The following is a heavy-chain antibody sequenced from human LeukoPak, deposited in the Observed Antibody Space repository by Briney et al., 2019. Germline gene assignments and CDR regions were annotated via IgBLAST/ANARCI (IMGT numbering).Heavy chain of an antibody. CDR2: ISTSSDTI. J-gene: IGHJ4*02. D-gene: IGHD3-22*01. Sequence: GGSLRLSCAASGFTFSSYSMNWVRQAPGKGLEWVSYISTSSDTIYYADSVKGQFTISRDNAKNSLYLQVNSLRAEDTAVYYCARGSSDFYFDYWGQGTLVTVSS. CDR3: ARGSSDFYFDY. V-gene: IGHV3-48*04. CDR1: GFTFSSYS.